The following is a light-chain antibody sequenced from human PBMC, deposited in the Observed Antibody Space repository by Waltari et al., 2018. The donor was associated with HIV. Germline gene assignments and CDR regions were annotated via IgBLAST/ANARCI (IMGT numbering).Light chain of an antibody. CDR1: SATVSPTNY. Sequence: SVVNQEPSLSVSQGWTVTVTCAYLSATVSPTNYAHWIKLRPGQAPRTLIYDTEKRHPWTAGRFAGSLVGGRAALTLSGALTDDEADYYCLLSFSGVRVFGGGTKLTV. CDR3: LLSFSGVRV. CDR2: DTE. V-gene: IGLV7-46*01. J-gene: IGLJ3*02.